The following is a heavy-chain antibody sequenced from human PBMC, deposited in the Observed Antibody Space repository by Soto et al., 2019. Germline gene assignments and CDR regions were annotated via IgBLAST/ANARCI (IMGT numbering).Heavy chain of an antibody. J-gene: IGHJ3*02. D-gene: IGHD3-16*01. CDR2: ISTDGSFT. CDR1: GCNFSSSG. CDR3: ARGVSFGLDI. V-gene: IGHV3-74*01. Sequence: GGSLRLSCAAAGCNFSSSGMHWVRQAPGKGLVWVSRISTDGSFTIYADSVKGRFTISRDNAKNTLYLQMNSLRAEDTAVYYCARGVSFGLDIWGQGTMVTVSS.